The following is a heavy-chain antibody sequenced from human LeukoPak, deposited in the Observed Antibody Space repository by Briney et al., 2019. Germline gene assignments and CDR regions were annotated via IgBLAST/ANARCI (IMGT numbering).Heavy chain of an antibody. CDR2: INPSGSST. Sequence: GASVKVSCKASGYTFTSYYMHWVRQAPGQGLDGMGIINPSGSSTTYAQKFQGRVTMTSDTSTSTVYMELSSLRSEDTAVYYCARGLRSSAYTYWGQGTLVTVSS. V-gene: IGHV1-46*01. D-gene: IGHD3-16*01. CDR3: ARGLRSSAYTY. J-gene: IGHJ4*02. CDR1: GYTFTSYY.